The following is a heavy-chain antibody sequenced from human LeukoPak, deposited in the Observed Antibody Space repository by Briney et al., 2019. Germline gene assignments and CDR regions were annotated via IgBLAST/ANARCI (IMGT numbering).Heavy chain of an antibody. D-gene: IGHD2-15*01. Sequence: SETLSLTCTVSAGSISSSHYWGWIRQPPGKGLEWIGSIYYSGSTSYNPSLKSRVTISVDTSKNHFHLKLTSVTAADTAVYYCARHESIVVVVAARGFDYCGQGTLVTVSS. J-gene: IGHJ4*02. CDR3: ARHESIVVVVAARGFDY. V-gene: IGHV4-39*01. CDR2: IYYSGST. CDR1: AGSISSSHY.